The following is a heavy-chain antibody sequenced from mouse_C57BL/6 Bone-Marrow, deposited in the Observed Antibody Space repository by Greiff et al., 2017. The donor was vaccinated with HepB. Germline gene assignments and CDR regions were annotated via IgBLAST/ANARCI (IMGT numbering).Heavy chain of an antibody. V-gene: IGHV7-1*01. CDR1: GFTFSDFY. Sequence: EVNLVESGGGLVQSGRSLRLSCATSGFTFSDFYMEWVRQAPGKGLEWIAASRNKANDYTTEYSASVKGRFIVSRDTSQSILYLQMNALRAEDTAIYYCARDAAQATYAMDYWGQGTSVTVSS. CDR2: SRNKANDYTT. CDR3: ARDAAQATYAMDY. D-gene: IGHD3-2*02. J-gene: IGHJ4*01.